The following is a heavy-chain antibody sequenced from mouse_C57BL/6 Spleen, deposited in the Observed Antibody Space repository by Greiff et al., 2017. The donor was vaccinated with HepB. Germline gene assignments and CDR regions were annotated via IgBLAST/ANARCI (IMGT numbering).Heavy chain of an antibody. Sequence: EVQGVESGEGLVKPGGSLKLSCATSGFTFSSYAMSWVRQTPEKRLEWVAYISSGGDYIYYADTVKGRFTISRDNARNTLYLQMSSLKSEDTAMYYCTRDQNYGSRGYFDVWGTGTTVTVSS. CDR2: ISSGGDYI. CDR1: GFTFSSYA. J-gene: IGHJ1*03. D-gene: IGHD1-1*01. V-gene: IGHV5-9-1*02. CDR3: TRDQNYGSRGYFDV.